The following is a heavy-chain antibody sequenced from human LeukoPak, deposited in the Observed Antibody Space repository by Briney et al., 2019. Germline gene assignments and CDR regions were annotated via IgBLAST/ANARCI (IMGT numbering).Heavy chain of an antibody. V-gene: IGHV4-59*01. J-gene: IGHJ4*02. Sequence: SETLSLTCTVSGGSISGYYWSWIRQPPGKGLEWIGYVYYSGSTSYNPSLKSRVTISVDMSKNQFSLKLRSVTAADTAVYYCARERPRDGGYFDYWGQGTLVTVSS. CDR1: GGSISGYY. CDR2: VYYSGST. D-gene: IGHD3-16*01. CDR3: ARERPRDGGYFDY.